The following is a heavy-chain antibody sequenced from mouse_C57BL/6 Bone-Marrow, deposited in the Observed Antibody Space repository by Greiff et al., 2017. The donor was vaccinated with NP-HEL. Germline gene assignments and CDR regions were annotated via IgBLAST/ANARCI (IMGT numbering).Heavy chain of an antibody. CDR1: GYTFTSYW. CDR2: IDPSDSYT. Sequence: VQLQQPGAELVMPGASVKLSCKASGYTFTSYWMHWVKQRPGQGLEWIGEIDPSDSYTNYNQKFKGKSTLTVDKSSSTAYMQLSSLTSEDSAVYYCARDYGSSSSYWGQGTLVTVSA. J-gene: IGHJ3*01. V-gene: IGHV1-69*01. CDR3: ARDYGSSSSY. D-gene: IGHD1-1*01.